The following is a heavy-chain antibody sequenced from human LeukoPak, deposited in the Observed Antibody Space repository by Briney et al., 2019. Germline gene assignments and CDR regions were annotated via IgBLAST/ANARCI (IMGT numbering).Heavy chain of an antibody. V-gene: IGHV3-23*01. D-gene: IGHD6-6*01. CDR3: ATGLAVRLLYSSSLSMDV. J-gene: IGHJ6*02. CDR2: ISGSGGST. Sequence: PGVSLRLSCAASGFTFSSYAMSWVRQAPGKGLEWVSAISGSGGSTYYADSVKGRFTISRDNSKNTLYLQMNSLRAEDTAVYYCATGLAVRLLYSSSLSMDVWGQGTTVTVSS. CDR1: GFTFSSYA.